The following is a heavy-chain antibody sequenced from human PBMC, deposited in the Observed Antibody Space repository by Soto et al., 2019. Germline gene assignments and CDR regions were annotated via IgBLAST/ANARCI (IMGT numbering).Heavy chain of an antibody. V-gene: IGHV1-46*01. CDR3: ARDIVWGRYRNNWFGP. Sequence: ASVKRYWKGAGYTFTSYYMHCGRHAPGQGLEWMGIINPSGGSTSYAQKFQGRVTMTRDTSTSTVYMELSSLRSEDTAVYYCARDIVWGRYRNNWFGPWGQGTLVTVSS. D-gene: IGHD3-16*02. CDR2: INPSGGST. J-gene: IGHJ5*02. CDR1: GYTFTSYY.